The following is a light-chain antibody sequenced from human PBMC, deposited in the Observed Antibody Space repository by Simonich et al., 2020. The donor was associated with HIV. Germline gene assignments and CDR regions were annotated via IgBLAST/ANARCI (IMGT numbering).Light chain of an antibody. V-gene: IGKV3-15*01. CDR2: GAL. CDR1: QDVSSN. CDR3: QQYNNWPRT. J-gene: IGKJ1*01. Sequence: EIVMTQSPATLSVSPGKRATLTCRSSQDVSSNLAVFQPKPGQAPRLLIYGALIRATGIPARLSGSGYGTEFTLTISSMQSEDFAVYYCQQYNNWPRTFGQGTKVEIK.